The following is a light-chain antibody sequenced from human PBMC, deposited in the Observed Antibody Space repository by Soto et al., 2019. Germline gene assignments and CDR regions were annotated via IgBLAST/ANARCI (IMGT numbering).Light chain of an antibody. CDR1: SSDVGGYNY. V-gene: IGLV2-14*01. CDR2: EVS. CDR3: SSYTSSSHV. Sequence: QSALTQPASVSGSPGQSITISCTGTSSDVGGYNYVSWYQQHPGKAPKLMIYEVSNRPSGVSNRFTGSKSGNTASLTISGPQAEDEADYYCSSYTSSSHVFGTGTKLTVL. J-gene: IGLJ1*01.